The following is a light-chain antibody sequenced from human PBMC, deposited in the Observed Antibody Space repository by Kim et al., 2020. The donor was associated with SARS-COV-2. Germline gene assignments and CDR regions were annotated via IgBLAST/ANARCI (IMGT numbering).Light chain of an antibody. CDR2: SNN. CDR3: QSYDRSLSAVI. J-gene: IGLJ2*01. Sequence: QRVTIPGTGSSSNIGAGYDVHWYQQFPATAPKLLIYSNNNRPSGVPDRFSGSKSGTSASLAITGLQAEDEADYYCQSYDRSLSAVIFGGGTQLTVL. V-gene: IGLV1-40*01. CDR1: SSNIGAGYD.